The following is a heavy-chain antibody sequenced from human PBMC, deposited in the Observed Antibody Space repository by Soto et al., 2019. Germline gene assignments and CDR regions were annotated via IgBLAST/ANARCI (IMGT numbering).Heavy chain of an antibody. CDR2: IIPILGIA. CDR1: GGTFSSYT. CDR3: SRDTMVRGVITTDWFDP. J-gene: IGHJ5*02. V-gene: IGHV1-69*08. D-gene: IGHD3-10*01. Sequence: QVQLVQSGAEVKKPGSSEKISCKASGGTFSSYTISWVLQAPGQGLEWMGRIIPILGIANYAQKFQGRVTITADKSTSTAYMELSSLRPEDTAVYYCSRDTMVRGVITTDWFDPWGQGTLVTVSS.